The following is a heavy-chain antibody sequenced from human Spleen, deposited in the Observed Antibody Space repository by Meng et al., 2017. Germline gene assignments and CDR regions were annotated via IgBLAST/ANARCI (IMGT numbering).Heavy chain of an antibody. CDR2: ITSGGYI. V-gene: IGHV3-21*01. D-gene: IGHD1-26*01. CDR1: DFTFSTFS. Sequence: GGSLRLSCTASDFTFSTFSMDWVRQAPGKGLEWVSSITSGGYIYYADSVKGRFTISRDNAKNSLYLQMNSLRAEDTAIYYCARDPMDSGSYSDYWGQGTLVTVSS. CDR3: ARDPMDSGSYSDY. J-gene: IGHJ4*02.